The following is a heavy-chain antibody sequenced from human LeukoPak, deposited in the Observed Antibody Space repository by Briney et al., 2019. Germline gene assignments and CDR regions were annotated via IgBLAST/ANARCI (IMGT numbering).Heavy chain of an antibody. D-gene: IGHD7-27*01. CDR2: ISHSGST. CDR3: ARGFRGDNFDY. CDR1: GGSISSSNW. Sequence: SETLSLTCAVSGGSISSSNWWTWVRQPPGKGLEWIGEISHSGSTNYNPSLKSRVTVSVDRSKNHFSLNLSSVTAADTAVYYCARGFRGDNFDYWGQGILVTVSS. J-gene: IGHJ4*02. V-gene: IGHV4-4*02.